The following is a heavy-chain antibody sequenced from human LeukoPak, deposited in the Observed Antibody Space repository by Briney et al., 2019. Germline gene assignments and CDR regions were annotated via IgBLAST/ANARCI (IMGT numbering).Heavy chain of an antibody. Sequence: PGGSQRLSCAASGFTFSSYAMHWVRQAPGKGLEWVAVISYDGSNKYYADSVKGRFTISRDNSKNTLYLQMNSLRAEDTAVYYCARDSDYYYYGMDVWGQGTTVTVSS. CDR1: GFTFSSYA. J-gene: IGHJ6*02. V-gene: IGHV3-30-3*01. CDR3: ARDSDYYYYGMDV. CDR2: ISYDGSNK.